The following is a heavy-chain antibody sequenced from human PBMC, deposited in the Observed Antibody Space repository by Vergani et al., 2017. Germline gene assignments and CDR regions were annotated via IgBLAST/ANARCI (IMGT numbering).Heavy chain of an antibody. Sequence: VQLVESGGGLVKPGGSLRLSCAASGFTFSNSAVSWVRQAPGRGLAWVSGIDRNYGVKNGNSFEGRFSISRDNAKKAVFLQMNNLRHEDTALYFCVKDNDYDADGPFDLWGRGTLVTVSS. CDR1: GFTFSNSA. CDR2: IDRNYGVK. J-gene: IGHJ2*01. D-gene: IGHD3-16*01. CDR3: VKDNDYDADGPFDL. V-gene: IGHV3-20*04.